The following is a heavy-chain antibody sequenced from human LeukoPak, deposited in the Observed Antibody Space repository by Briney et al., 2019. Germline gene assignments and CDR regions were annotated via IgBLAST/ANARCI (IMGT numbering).Heavy chain of an antibody. D-gene: IGHD3-10*01. Sequence: ASVKVSCKVSGYTLTELSMHWVRQAPGKGLEWMGGFDPEDGETIYAQKFQGRVTMTEDTSTDTAYMELSSLRSEDTAVYYRATDPLGDPCFDYWGQGTLVTVSS. CDR3: ATDPLGDPCFDY. CDR2: FDPEDGET. CDR1: GYTLTELS. V-gene: IGHV1-24*01. J-gene: IGHJ4*02.